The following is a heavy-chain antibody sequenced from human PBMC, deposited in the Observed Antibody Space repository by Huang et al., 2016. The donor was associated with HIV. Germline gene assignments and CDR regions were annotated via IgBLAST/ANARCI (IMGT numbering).Heavy chain of an antibody. CDR2: IIPRLRAP. CDR3: AMSLRYQYDSRSYWGRYFDY. Sequence: QVQLEQSGPAVRKPGSSVKVSCQASGGSFSDQIISWVRQAPGQRVEWMGGIIPRLRAPAYAQEFKGRVTMTADESTATIYMELNSLTSEDTAVYYCAMSLRYQYDSRSYWGRYFDYWGQGTLVTVSS. D-gene: IGHD3-16*01. CDR1: GGSFSDQI. J-gene: IGHJ4*02. V-gene: IGHV1-69*01.